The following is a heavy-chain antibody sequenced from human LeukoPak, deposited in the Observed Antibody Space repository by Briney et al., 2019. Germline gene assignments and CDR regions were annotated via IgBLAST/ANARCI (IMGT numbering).Heavy chain of an antibody. CDR2: VHTSGST. Sequence: PSETLSLTCTVSGGSIRGDYWSWIRQPAGRGLEWIGRVHTSGSTNYNPSLKSRVTLSQDTSKNQFYLRLTSVTAADTAVYYCARDGDANRNFDYWGQGMLVTVSS. D-gene: IGHD1-14*01. J-gene: IGHJ4*02. CDR1: GGSIRGDY. V-gene: IGHV4-4*07. CDR3: ARDGDANRNFDY.